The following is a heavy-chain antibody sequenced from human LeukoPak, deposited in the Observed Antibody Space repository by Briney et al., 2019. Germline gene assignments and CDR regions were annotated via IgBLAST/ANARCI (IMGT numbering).Heavy chain of an antibody. CDR2: IYYSGST. Sequence: SETLSLTCTVSGGSISSSSYYWGWIRQPPGKGLKWIGSIYYSGSTYYNPSLKSRVTISVDTSKNQFSLKLSSVTAADTAVYYCARDSPYIDYWGQGTLVTVSS. D-gene: IGHD3-16*01. CDR1: GGSISSSSYY. J-gene: IGHJ4*02. CDR3: ARDSPYIDY. V-gene: IGHV4-39*01.